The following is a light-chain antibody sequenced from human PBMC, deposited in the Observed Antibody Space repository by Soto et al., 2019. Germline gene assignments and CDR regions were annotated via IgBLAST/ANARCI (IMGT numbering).Light chain of an antibody. Sequence: DIQMTQSPSTLSGSVGDRVTITCRASQTISSWLAWYQQKPGKAPKLLLYKASTLKSGVPSRFSGSGSGTEFTLPISSLQPDEFATYYCQHYNSYSEAFGQGTKVERK. V-gene: IGKV1-5*03. CDR1: QTISSW. CDR3: QHYNSYSEA. CDR2: KAS. J-gene: IGKJ1*01.